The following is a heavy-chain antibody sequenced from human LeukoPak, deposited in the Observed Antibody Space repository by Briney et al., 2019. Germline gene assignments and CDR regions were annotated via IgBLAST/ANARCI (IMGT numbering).Heavy chain of an antibody. D-gene: IGHD6-6*01. CDR1: GFTFDDYA. Sequence: GGSLRLSCAASGFTFDDYAMHWVRQAPGKGLEWVSGISWNSGSIGYADSVKGRFTISRDNAKNSLYLQMNSLRAEDTALYYCARDLEYSSSGWFDPWGQGTLVTVSS. V-gene: IGHV3-9*01. CDR3: ARDLEYSSSGWFDP. J-gene: IGHJ5*02. CDR2: ISWNSGSI.